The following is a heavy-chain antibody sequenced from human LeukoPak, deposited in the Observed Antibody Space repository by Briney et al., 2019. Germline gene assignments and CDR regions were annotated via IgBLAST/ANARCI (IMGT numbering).Heavy chain of an antibody. CDR2: INHSGST. Sequence: SETLSLTCAVYGGSFSGYYWSWIRQPPGKGLEWIGEINHSGSTNYNPSLKSRVAISVDTSKNQFSLKLSSVTAADTAVYYCARRDGYNYGRPYWGQGTLVTVSS. J-gene: IGHJ4*02. D-gene: IGHD5-24*01. V-gene: IGHV4-34*01. CDR1: GGSFSGYY. CDR3: ARRDGYNYGRPY.